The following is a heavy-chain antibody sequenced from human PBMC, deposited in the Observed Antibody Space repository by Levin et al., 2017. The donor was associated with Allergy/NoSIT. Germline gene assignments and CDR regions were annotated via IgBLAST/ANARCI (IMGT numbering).Heavy chain of an antibody. J-gene: IGHJ3*02. CDR2: IYSSGST. V-gene: IGHV4-30-4*01. D-gene: IGHD3-10*01. CDR1: GDSFTSGRYY. Sequence: RASETLSLTCTVSGDSFTSGRYYWSWIRQPPGRGLEWIGYIYSSGSTYYNPSLKSRLSFSVDRAKDQISLRLSAVTGADKAVYYCARSGPYQDHGDDWRPFHIWGQGTMVTVS. CDR3: ARSGPYQDHGDDWRPFHI.